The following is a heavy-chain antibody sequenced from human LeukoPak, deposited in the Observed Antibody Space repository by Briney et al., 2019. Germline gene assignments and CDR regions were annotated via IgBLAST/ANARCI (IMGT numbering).Heavy chain of an antibody. CDR3: ARSRCSSISCASRGAFDI. J-gene: IGHJ3*02. Sequence: PSDTLSLTCTVSGSPIRNYYWSWIRQPAGKGLEYIGRIYNSGSTNYNPSLTSRLTLSVDTSKNQFSLKLTSATAADTAVYYCARSRCSSISCASRGAFDIWGQGTMVTVSS. V-gene: IGHV4-4*07. CDR1: GSPIRNYY. D-gene: IGHD2-2*01. CDR2: IYNSGST.